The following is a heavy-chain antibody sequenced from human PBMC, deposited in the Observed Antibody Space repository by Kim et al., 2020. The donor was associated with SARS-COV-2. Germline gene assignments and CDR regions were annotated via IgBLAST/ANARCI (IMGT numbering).Heavy chain of an antibody. CDR2: IRHTGGT. Sequence: SETLSLTCTVSGGSISGYYWAWIRQPPGRGLEFIGYIRHTGGTNYNPSLKSRVTISVDSSKNQFSLNLNSVTAADSAVYYCARLGPAPGVRYFYLDYWGQGTLVTVSS. D-gene: IGHD3-9*01. J-gene: IGHJ4*02. V-gene: IGHV4-59*08. CDR1: GGSISGYY. CDR3: ARLGPAPGVRYFYLDY.